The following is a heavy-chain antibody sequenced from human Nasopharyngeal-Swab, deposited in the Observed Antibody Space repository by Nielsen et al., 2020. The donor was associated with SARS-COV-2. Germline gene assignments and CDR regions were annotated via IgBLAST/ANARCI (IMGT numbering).Heavy chain of an antibody. CDR2: IKQDGSEK. CDR1: GFTFSSYW. CDR3: ARDKGIDFWSGLGVSGMDV. V-gene: IGHV3-7*03. Sequence: GGSLRLSCAASGFTFSSYWMSWVRQAPGKGLEWVANIKQDGSEKYYVDSVKGRFTISRDNAKNSLYLQMNSLRAEDTAVYYCARDKGIDFWSGLGVSGMDVWGQGITVTVSS. J-gene: IGHJ6*02. D-gene: IGHD3-3*01.